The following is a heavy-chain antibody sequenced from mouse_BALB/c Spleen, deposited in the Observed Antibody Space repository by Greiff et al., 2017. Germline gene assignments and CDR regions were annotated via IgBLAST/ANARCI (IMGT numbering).Heavy chain of an antibody. V-gene: IGHV1S81*02. CDR3: ARWDGYYSWFAY. CDR2: INPSNGRT. D-gene: IGHD2-3*01. CDR1: GYTFTSYW. Sequence: QVQLQQSGAELVKPGASVKLSCKASGYTFTSYWMHWVKQRPGQGLEWIGEINPSNGRTNYNEKFKSKATLTVDKSSSTAYMQLSSLTSEDSAVYYCARWDGYYSWFAYWGQGTLVTVSA. J-gene: IGHJ3*01.